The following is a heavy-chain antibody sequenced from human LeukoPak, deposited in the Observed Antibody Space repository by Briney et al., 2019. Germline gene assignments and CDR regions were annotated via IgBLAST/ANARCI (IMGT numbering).Heavy chain of an antibody. V-gene: IGHV4-34*01. CDR3: ARGRYSYGSAGLFGYFDL. D-gene: IGHD5-18*01. Sequence: SETLSLTCAVYGGSFSGYYWSWIRQLPGKGLEWIGEINHSGSTNYNPSLKSRVTISVDTSKNQFSLQLSSVTAADTAVYYCARGRYSYGSAGLFGYFDLWGRGTLVTVSS. CDR1: GGSFSGYY. J-gene: IGHJ2*01. CDR2: INHSGST.